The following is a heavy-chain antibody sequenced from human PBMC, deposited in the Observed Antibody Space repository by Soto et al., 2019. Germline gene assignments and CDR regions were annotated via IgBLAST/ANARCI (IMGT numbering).Heavy chain of an antibody. CDR3: ARDLRIAVVEVFDY. CDR2: IYTSGST. V-gene: IGHV4-4*08. CDR1: GASISDYY. Sequence: SETLSLTCNVSGASISDYYWSWIRQPPGKGLEWIGYIYTSGSTNYNPSLKSRVTISVDKSKNHFSLQLSSVTAADTAVYYCARDLRIAVVEVFDYWGQGTLVTVSS. D-gene: IGHD6-19*01. J-gene: IGHJ4*02.